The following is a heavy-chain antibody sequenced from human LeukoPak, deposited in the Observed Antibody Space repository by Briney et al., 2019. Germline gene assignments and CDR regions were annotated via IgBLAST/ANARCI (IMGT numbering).Heavy chain of an antibody. J-gene: IGHJ4*02. CDR3: AKDPPTAGTTFDY. V-gene: IGHV3-23*01. Sequence: GGSLRLSCPASGFSFGVHAMTWVRQAPVEGLEWVSTISGSGDSTYYADSVKGRFTISRDNSKNTLFLQLNNLRGEGTAAYYCAKDPPTAGTTFDYWGQGALVTVSS. CDR2: ISGSGDST. CDR1: GFSFGVHA. D-gene: IGHD6-19*01.